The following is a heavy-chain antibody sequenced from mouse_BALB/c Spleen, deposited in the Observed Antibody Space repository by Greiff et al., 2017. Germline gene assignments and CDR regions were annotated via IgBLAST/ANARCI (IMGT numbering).Heavy chain of an antibody. V-gene: IGHV1-69*02. CDR3: TRDWADY. CDR2: IYPSDSYT. CDR1: GYTFTSYW. D-gene: IGHD4-1*01. Sequence: VQLQQPGAELVRPGASVKLSCKASGYTFTSYWINWVKQRPGQGLEWIGNIYPSDSYTNYNQKFKDKATLTVDKSSSTAYMQLSSPTSEDSAVYYCTRDWADYWGQGTTLTVSS. J-gene: IGHJ2*01.